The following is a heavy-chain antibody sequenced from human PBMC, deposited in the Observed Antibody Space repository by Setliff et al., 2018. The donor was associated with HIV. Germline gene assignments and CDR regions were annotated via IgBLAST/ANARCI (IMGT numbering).Heavy chain of an antibody. CDR1: GFTFSSYW. V-gene: IGHV3-74*01. CDR2: INSDGSDT. CDR3: AKDILSLVTSSGWYGADY. D-gene: IGHD6-19*01. Sequence: GGSLRLSCAASGFTFSSYWMHWVRQAPGKGLVWVSRINSDGSDTRYADSVKGRFTISRDNAKNTLYLQMNSLRAEDTAVYYCAKDILSLVTSSGWYGADYWGQGTLVTVSS. J-gene: IGHJ4*02.